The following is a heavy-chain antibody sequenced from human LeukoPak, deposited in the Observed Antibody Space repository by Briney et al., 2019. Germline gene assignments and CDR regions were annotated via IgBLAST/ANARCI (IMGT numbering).Heavy chain of an antibody. CDR1: GYTFTSYY. Sequence: ASVKVSCKASGYTFTSYYMHWVRQAPGQGLEWMGIINPSGGSTSYAQKFQGRVTMTRDTSTSTVYTELSSLRSEDTAVYYCAKSSGYYYFDYWGQGTLVTVSS. CDR3: AKSSGYYYFDY. CDR2: INPSGGST. D-gene: IGHD6-19*01. J-gene: IGHJ4*02. V-gene: IGHV1-46*01.